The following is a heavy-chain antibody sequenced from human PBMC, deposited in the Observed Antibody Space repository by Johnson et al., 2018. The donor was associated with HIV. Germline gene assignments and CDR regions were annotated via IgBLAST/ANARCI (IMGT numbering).Heavy chain of an antibody. CDR3: AKETDSSGWFPRGDAFDI. D-gene: IGHD6-19*01. V-gene: IGHV3-11*01. Sequence: VQLVESGGDLVKPGGSLRLSCAASGFTFSDYYMSWIRQAPGKGLEWVSYISSSGSTIYYADSVKGRFTISRDNSKNTVFLRMHSLRAEDTAIYYCAKETDSSGWFPRGDAFDIWGQGTLVTVSS. CDR2: ISSSGSTI. CDR1: GFTFSDYY. J-gene: IGHJ3*02.